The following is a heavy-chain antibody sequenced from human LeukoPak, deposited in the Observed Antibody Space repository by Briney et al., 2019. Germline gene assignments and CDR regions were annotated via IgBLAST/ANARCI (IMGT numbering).Heavy chain of an antibody. D-gene: IGHD3-3*01. CDR1: GFSLSDYF. CDR2: ISSSGSAI. Sequence: GGSLRLSCVASGFSLSDYFMTWIRQAPGKGLEWVSGISSSGSAIYYADSVRGRFTISRDNAKNSLYLQMNSLRPEDTAVYYCARDQSYYGVWGQGTLVTVSS. CDR3: ARDQSYYGV. V-gene: IGHV3-11*01. J-gene: IGHJ4*02.